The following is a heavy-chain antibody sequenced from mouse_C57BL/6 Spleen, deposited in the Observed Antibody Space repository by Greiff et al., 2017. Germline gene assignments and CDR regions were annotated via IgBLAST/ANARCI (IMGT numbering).Heavy chain of an antibody. V-gene: IGHV7-3*01. CDR1: GFTFTDYY. J-gene: IGHJ2*01. D-gene: IGHD1-1*01. CDR3: ARLLRYYFDY. Sequence: DVKLQESGGGLVQPGGSLSLSCAASGFTFTDYYMSWVRQPPGKALEWLGFIRNKANGYTTEYSASVKGRFTISRDNSQSILYLQMNALRAEDSATYYCARLLRYYFDYWGQGTTLTVSS. CDR2: IRNKANGYTT.